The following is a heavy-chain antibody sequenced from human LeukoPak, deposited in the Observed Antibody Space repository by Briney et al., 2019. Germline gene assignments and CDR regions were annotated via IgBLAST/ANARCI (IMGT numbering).Heavy chain of an antibody. CDR3: ARDNSVGETAWWFDP. Sequence: GASVKVSCKASGYSFTSYYMHWERQAPGQGLEWMGFINPSGSSAAYAQKFQGRLTMTRDMFTSTDYMEQTSLTSDDTAVYYCARDNSVGETAWWFDPWGQGTLVTVSS. CDR2: INPSGSSA. CDR1: GYSFTSYY. J-gene: IGHJ5*02. V-gene: IGHV1-46*01. D-gene: IGHD1-26*01.